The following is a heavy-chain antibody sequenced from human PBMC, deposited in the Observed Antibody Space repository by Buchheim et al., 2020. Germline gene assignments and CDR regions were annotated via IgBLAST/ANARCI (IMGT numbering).Heavy chain of an antibody. J-gene: IGHJ4*02. Sequence: EVQLVESGGGLVQPGGSLRLSCAASGFTFDSYNMNWVRQAPGKGLEWLSSISSSSSTIYYADSVKGRFTISRDNAKNSLYLQMNSLRADDTGVYYCARDPSGYYDILTGYFGSISYFDYWGQGTL. V-gene: IGHV3-48*01. CDR1: GFTFDSYN. CDR3: ARDPSGYYDILTGYFGSISYFDY. D-gene: IGHD3-9*01. CDR2: ISSSSSTI.